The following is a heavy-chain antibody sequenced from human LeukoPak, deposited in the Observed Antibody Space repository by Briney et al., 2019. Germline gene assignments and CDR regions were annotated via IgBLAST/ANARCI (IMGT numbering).Heavy chain of an antibody. V-gene: IGHV3-53*01. J-gene: IGHJ6*03. CDR2: IYSDGFT. CDR1: GLIVSGNY. Sequence: PGGSLGLSCAASGLIVSGNYMSWVRKAPGKGLEWVSIIYSDGFTYYADSVKGRFTISRDSSKNTLYLQMDSLRAEDTAVYYCARNIHDYVLTHYYYYMDVWGKGTTVTVSS. D-gene: IGHD4-17*01. CDR3: ARNIHDYVLTHYYYYMDV.